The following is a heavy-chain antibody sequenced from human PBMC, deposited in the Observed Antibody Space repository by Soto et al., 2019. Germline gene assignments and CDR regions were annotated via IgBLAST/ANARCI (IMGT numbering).Heavy chain of an antibody. CDR1: GASVRSGDYY. V-gene: IGHV4-30-4*01. CDR2: IYNSGGS. Sequence: PSESLSLTCSVSGASVRSGDYYWSCIRQAPGKGLEWIGCIYNSGGSYYNPSLKGRLTISIDTSKNQFSLKLNSVTAADTAIYYCVGTGTTDDYWGRGTLVTVSS. CDR3: VGTGTTDDY. J-gene: IGHJ4*02. D-gene: IGHD4-17*01.